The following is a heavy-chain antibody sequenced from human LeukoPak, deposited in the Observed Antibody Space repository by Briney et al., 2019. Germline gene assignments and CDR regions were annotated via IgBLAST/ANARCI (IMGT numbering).Heavy chain of an antibody. D-gene: IGHD2-2*01. CDR1: GFTFSNYA. CDR2: IRGSGGST. V-gene: IGHV3-23*01. Sequence: PGGSLRVSCAASGFTFSNYALSWVRQAPGKGLEWVSAIRGSGGSTYYAASVKGRFTISRDNSKNTLYLQMNSLRAEDAAVYYCARVPSSTTWYRYFDYWSHRTPVTVSS. CDR3: ARVPSSTTWYRYFDY. J-gene: IGHJ4*01.